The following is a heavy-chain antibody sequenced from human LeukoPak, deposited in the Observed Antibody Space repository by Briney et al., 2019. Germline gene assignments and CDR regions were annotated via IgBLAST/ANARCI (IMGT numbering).Heavy chain of an antibody. CDR2: ITATSSST. CDR3: ARERFESWAFSSGWYSYKN. D-gene: IGHD6-19*01. Sequence: GGSLRLSCAASGFTFSSYGMSWVRQPPGKGLEWVSAITATSSSTYYADSVKGRFTISRDNSKNTLYLQMNSLRAEDTAVYYCARERFESWAFSSGWYSYKNWGQGTLVTVSS. J-gene: IGHJ4*02. V-gene: IGHV3-23*01. CDR1: GFTFSSYG.